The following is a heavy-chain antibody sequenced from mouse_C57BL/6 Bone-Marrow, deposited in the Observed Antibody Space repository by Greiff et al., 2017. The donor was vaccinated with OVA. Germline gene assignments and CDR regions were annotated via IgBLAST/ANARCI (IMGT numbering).Heavy chain of an antibody. Sequence: VQRVESGAELVKPGASVKMSCKASGYTFTTYPIEWMKQNHGKSLEWIGNFHPYNDDTKYNEKFKGKATLTVEKSSSTVYLELSRLTSDDSAVYYCARGRDGYRGYFDVWGTGTTVTVSS. CDR3: ARGRDGYRGYFDV. D-gene: IGHD2-3*01. J-gene: IGHJ1*03. CDR2: FHPYNDDT. CDR1: GYTFTTYP. V-gene: IGHV1-47*01.